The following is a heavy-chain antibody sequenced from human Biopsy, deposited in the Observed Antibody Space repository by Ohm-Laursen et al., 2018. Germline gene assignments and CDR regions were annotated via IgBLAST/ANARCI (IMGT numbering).Heavy chain of an antibody. CDR1: GYAVTEFS. CDR2: FAPENGKT. D-gene: IGHD1-1*01. CDR3: AADINVWNVNY. V-gene: IGHV1-24*01. Sequence: SSVKVSCKVSGYAVTEFSMHWVRQAPGKGLEWMGGFAPENGKTIYAQKFQGRVTMSEDTSTDTAYMELSSLRSEDTAVYYCAADINVWNVNYWGQGTQVTVSS. J-gene: IGHJ4*02.